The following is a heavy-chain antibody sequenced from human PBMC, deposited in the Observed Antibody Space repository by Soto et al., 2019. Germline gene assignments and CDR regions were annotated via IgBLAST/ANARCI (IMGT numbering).Heavy chain of an antibody. CDR2: IWYDGSNK. Sequence: QVQLVESGGGVVQPGRSLRLSCAASGFTFSSYGMHWVRQAPGKGLEWVAVIWYDGSNKYYADSVKGRFTISRDNSKNTLYLQMNSLRAEDTAVYYCARDQRRWLRGLFGYWGQGTLVTVSS. V-gene: IGHV3-33*01. CDR3: ARDQRRWLRGLFGY. CDR1: GFTFSSYG. J-gene: IGHJ4*02. D-gene: IGHD5-12*01.